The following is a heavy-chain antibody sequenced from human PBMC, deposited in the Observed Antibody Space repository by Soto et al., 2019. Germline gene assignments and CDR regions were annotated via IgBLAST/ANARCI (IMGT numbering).Heavy chain of an antibody. D-gene: IGHD2-2*01. CDR3: ARVVRFCSSPSCRGRNWFDP. V-gene: IGHV4-30-4*01. CDR1: GGSIVSGDYC. CDR2: MFYTGTT. J-gene: IGHJ5*02. Sequence: PSETLSLTCSVSGGSIVSGDYCCVWIRQPPWNGLEWIGYMFYTGTTYYNPPLKSRVAISVDTSKNQFSLKLRSVTAADTAVYHCARVVRFCSSPSCRGRNWFDPWGQGTLVTVSS.